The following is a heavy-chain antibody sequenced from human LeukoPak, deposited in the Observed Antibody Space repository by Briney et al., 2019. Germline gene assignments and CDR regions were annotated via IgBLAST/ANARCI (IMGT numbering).Heavy chain of an antibody. CDR3: ARTSFDYYYYMDV. J-gene: IGHJ6*03. CDR2: IYSGGST. V-gene: IGHV3-53*01. CDR1: GFTVSSNY. Sequence: PGGSLRLSCAASGFTVSSNYMSWVRQAPGKGLEWVSVIYSGGSTYYADSVKGRFTISRDNSKNTLYLQMNSLRAEDTAVYYCARTSFDYYYYMDVWGKGTTVTISS.